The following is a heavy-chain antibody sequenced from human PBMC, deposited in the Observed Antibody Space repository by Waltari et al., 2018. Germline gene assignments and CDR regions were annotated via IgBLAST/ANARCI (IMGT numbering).Heavy chain of an antibody. V-gene: IGHV4-39*01. D-gene: IGHD6-13*01. CDR1: GGSISSSSYY. CDR2: IYYSGST. CDR3: ARQHRIAAAAEYFQH. J-gene: IGHJ1*01. Sequence: QLQLQESGPGLVKPSETLSPTCTVSGGSISSSSYYWGWLRQPPGKGLEWIGSIYYSGSTYYNPSLKSRVTISVDTSKNQFSLKLSSVTAAYTAVYYCARQHRIAAAAEYFQHWGQGTLVTVSS.